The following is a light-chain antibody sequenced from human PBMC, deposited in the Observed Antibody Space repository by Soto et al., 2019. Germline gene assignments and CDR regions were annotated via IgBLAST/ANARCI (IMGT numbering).Light chain of an antibody. V-gene: IGKV1-27*01. J-gene: IGKJ4*01. Sequence: DIQMTQSPSSLSASVGDRVTITCRASQAINIYLAWYQQKPGKVPTLLISAASTLQSGVPSRFSGSGSGTDFTLTISSLQPEDVATYYCQKFNAVPTFGGGTKVEI. CDR1: QAINIY. CDR2: AAS. CDR3: QKFNAVPT.